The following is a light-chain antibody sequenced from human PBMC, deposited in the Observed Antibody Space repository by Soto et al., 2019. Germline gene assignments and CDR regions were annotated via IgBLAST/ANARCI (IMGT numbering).Light chain of an antibody. CDR1: QSVSNNY. CDR2: GAS. J-gene: IGKJ4*01. CDR3: QQYGSSPPLT. V-gene: IGKV3-20*01. Sequence: EIVLMQSPGTLSLSQGERATLSSRASQSVSNNYVAWYQQKPGQAPSLLIAGASSRATGIPDRFSGSGSGTDFTLTISRLEPEDFAVYYCQQYGSSPPLTFGGGTKVEIK.